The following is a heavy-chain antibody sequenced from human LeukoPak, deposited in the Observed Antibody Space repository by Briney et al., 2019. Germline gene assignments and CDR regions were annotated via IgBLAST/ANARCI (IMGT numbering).Heavy chain of an antibody. Sequence: GGSRRLSCVASGITFSRHGMDWVRQAPGKVREWVGVIADDGGVKLYADSVKGRFTVYRDNSTSTLYLQMKGLSVEDTAIYYCAREATWGEWYFDHWGQGTPVTVSS. CDR1: GITFSRHG. CDR2: IADDGGVK. J-gene: IGHJ4*02. D-gene: IGHD3-3*01. V-gene: IGHV3-30*03. CDR3: AREATWGEWYFDH.